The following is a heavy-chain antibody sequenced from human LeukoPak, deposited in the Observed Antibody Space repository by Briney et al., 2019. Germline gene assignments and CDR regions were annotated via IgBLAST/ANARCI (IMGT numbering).Heavy chain of an antibody. CDR1: GGSISSYY. CDR3: ARVGFGGYSYGYVDF. CDR2: IYYSVST. Sequence: SETLSLTCTVSGGSISSYYWSWIRQPPGKGLEWIGYIYYSVSTNYNPSLTSRVTISVDTSKNQFSLKLSSVTAADTAVYYCARVGFGGYSYGYVDFWGQGTLVTVSS. D-gene: IGHD5-18*01. J-gene: IGHJ4*02. V-gene: IGHV4-59*08.